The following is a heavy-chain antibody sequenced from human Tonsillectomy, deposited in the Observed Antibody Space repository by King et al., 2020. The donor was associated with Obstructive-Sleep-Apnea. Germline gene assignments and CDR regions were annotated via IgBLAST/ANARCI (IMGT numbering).Heavy chain of an antibody. V-gene: IGHV3-9*01. CDR2: ISWNSGNI. D-gene: IGHD1-26*01. Sequence: VQLVESGGGLVQPGRSLRLSCAASGFNLDDYAMHWVRQVPGKGLEWVSGISWNSGNIVYSESVKGRFTITRDNAKNSLYLQMNSLRAEDTALYYCAKDMGFDTGGGFDYWGQGALVTVFS. CDR3: AKDMGFDTGGGFDY. J-gene: IGHJ4*02. CDR1: GFNLDDYA.